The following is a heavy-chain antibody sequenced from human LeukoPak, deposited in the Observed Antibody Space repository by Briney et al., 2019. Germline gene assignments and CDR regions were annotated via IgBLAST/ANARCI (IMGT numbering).Heavy chain of an antibody. CDR1: GYTFTSYY. Sequence: GASVKVSCKASGYTFTSYYMHWVRQAPGQGLEWMGIINPSGGSTSYAQKFQGRVTMTRDTSTSTVYMELSSLRSEDTAVYYCARAWWWDVWGSYRYWFDPWGQGALVTVSS. CDR3: ARAWWWDVWGSYRYWFDP. J-gene: IGHJ5*02. D-gene: IGHD3-16*02. V-gene: IGHV1-46*01. CDR2: INPSGGST.